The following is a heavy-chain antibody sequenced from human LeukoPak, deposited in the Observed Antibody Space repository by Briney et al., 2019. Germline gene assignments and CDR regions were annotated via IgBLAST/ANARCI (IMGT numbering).Heavy chain of an antibody. D-gene: IGHD4-17*01. CDR1: GGSISGSSYY. CDR2: GFYSGSA. V-gene: IGHV4-39*01. J-gene: IGHJ4*02. Sequence: SETLSLTCTVSGGSISGSSYYWAWIRQPPGKGLEWIASGFYSGSAYYNLSLKSRLTIFVDTSKNQFSLDLSSVTAADTAVYYCARLRGAMTPVTSDFDYWGQGILVSVSS. CDR3: ARLRGAMTPVTSDFDY.